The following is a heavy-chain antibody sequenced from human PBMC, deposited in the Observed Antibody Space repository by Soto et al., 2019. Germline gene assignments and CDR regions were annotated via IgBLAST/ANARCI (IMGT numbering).Heavy chain of an antibody. D-gene: IGHD4-17*01. CDR1: GFTFSSYA. J-gene: IGHJ6*02. V-gene: IGHV3-30-3*01. CDR2: ISYDGSNK. CDR3: ARGVLRGDGMDV. Sequence: QVQLVESGGGVVQPGRSLRLSCAASGFTFSSYAMHWVRQAPGKGLEWVAVISYDGSNKYYADSVKGRFTISRDNSKNTLYLQMNSLRAEDTAVYYCARGVLRGDGMDVWGQGTTVTVS.